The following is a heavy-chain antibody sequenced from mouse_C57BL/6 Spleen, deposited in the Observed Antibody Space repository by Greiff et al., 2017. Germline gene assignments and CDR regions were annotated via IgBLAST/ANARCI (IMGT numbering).Heavy chain of an antibody. CDR1: GYTFTSYW. D-gene: IGHD2-10*02. Sequence: QVQLQQPGAELVMPGASVKLSCKASGYTFTSYWMHWVKQRPGQGLEWIGEIDPSDSYTNYNQKFKGKSTLTVDKSSSTAYMQLSSLTSEDSAVYYCASGGYGIFDYCGQGTTLTVSS. J-gene: IGHJ2*01. CDR2: IDPSDSYT. CDR3: ASGGYGIFDY. V-gene: IGHV1-69*01.